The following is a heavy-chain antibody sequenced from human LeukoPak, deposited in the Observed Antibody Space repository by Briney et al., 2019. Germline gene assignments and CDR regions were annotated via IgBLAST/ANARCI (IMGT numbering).Heavy chain of an antibody. D-gene: IGHD6-6*01. J-gene: IGHJ4*02. Sequence: SETLSLTCTVSGGPISSYYWSWIRQPPGKGLEWIGYIYYSGSTNYNPSLKSRVTISVDTSKNQFSLKLSSVTAADTAVYYCARHKEYSSSPSFDYWGQGTLVTVSS. V-gene: IGHV4-59*08. CDR3: ARHKEYSSSPSFDY. CDR1: GGPISSYY. CDR2: IYYSGST.